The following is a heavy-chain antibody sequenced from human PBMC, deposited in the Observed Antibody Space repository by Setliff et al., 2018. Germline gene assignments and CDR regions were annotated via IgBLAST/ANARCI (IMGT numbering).Heavy chain of an antibody. Sequence: GASVKVSCKASGGTFNTYAISWVRQAPGQGLGWMGGIIPIFGTTNYAQKFQGRVTITADESTSTAYMELSSLRSEDTAVYYCARDFLGIHIDHGNALDDYWGQGTLVTVSS. CDR1: GGTFNTYA. D-gene: IGHD4-17*01. CDR3: ARDFLGIHIDHGNALDDY. J-gene: IGHJ4*02. V-gene: IGHV1-69*13. CDR2: IIPIFGTT.